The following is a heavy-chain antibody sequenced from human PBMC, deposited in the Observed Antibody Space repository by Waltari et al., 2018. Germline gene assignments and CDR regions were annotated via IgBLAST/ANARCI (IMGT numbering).Heavy chain of an antibody. CDR3: ARGDSSGYYAHHDAFDI. J-gene: IGHJ3*02. D-gene: IGHD3-22*01. CDR2: ICYDGSNK. Sequence: VQLVESGGGVVQPGRSLSLSCAASAFTFSRYGMHWVRKAPGRGLEWGAVICYDGSNKDDADSVKGRFTIYRDNSKNTRYLQMNSRRAEDTAVYYCARGDSSGYYAHHDAFDIWGQGTMVTVSS. V-gene: IGHV3-33*01. CDR1: AFTFSRYG.